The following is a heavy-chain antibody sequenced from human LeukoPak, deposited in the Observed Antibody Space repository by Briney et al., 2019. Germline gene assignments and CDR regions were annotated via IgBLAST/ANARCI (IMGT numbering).Heavy chain of an antibody. V-gene: IGHV4-59*01. CDR3: AREGAGSYGFRYIDV. CDR2: IYYYGST. CDR1: GGSMTNCY. D-gene: IGHD5-18*01. Sequence: SETLSLTCTVSGGSMTNCYWTWIRQPPGEGLEWLAYIYYYGSTNYNPSLESRLTLTVDTSKNQFSLKLSSVTAADTAVYYCAREGAGSYGFRYIDVWGKGTTVTVS. J-gene: IGHJ6*03.